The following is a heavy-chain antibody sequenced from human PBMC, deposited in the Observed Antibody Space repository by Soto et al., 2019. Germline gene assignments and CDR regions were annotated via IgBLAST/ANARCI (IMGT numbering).Heavy chain of an antibody. CDR2: ISGSGGST. CDR1: GFTFSSYA. D-gene: IGHD3-22*01. CDR3: AKALTMIVVVITEFDY. Sequence: GGSLRLSCAASGFTFSSYAMSWVRQAPGKGLEWVSAISGSGGSTYYADSVKGRFTISRDNSKNTLYLQMNSLRAEDTAVYYCAKALTMIVVVITEFDYWGQGTLVTVSS. J-gene: IGHJ4*02. V-gene: IGHV3-23*01.